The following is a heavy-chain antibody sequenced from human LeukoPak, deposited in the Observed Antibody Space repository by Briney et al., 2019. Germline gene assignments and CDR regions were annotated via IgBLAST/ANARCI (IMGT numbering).Heavy chain of an antibody. CDR2: MNPNSGNT. V-gene: IGHV1-8*02. CDR1: GYTFTGYG. J-gene: IGHJ5*02. CDR3: ARGRGGRYYDFWSGYYPDYNWFDP. D-gene: IGHD3-3*01. Sequence: GASVKVSCKASGYTFTGYGISWVRQAPGQGLEWMGWMNPNSGNTGYAQKFQGRVTMTRNTSISTAYMELSSLRSEDTAVYYCARGRGGRYYDFWSGYYPDYNWFDPWGQGTLVTVSS.